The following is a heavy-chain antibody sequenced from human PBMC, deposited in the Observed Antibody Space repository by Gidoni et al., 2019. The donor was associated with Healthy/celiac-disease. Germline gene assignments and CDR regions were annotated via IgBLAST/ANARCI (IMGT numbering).Heavy chain of an antibody. CDR3: ARDTTKNSPNLKPMEGVVLMVYAHNWFDP. D-gene: IGHD2-8*01. CDR2: IIPILGIA. CDR1: GGTFRSYA. J-gene: IGHJ5*02. V-gene: IGHV1-69*04. Sequence: QVQLVQSGSEVKKPGSSVKVSCKASGGTFRSYAISWVRQAPGQGREWMGRIIPILGIANYGQKFQGRVTITADKSTSTAYMELSSLRSEDTAVYYCARDTTKNSPNLKPMEGVVLMVYAHNWFDPWGQGTLVTVSS.